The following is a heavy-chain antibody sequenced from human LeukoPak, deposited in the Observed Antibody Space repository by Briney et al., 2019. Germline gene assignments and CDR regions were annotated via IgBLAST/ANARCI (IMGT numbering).Heavy chain of an antibody. D-gene: IGHD2-15*01. CDR1: GGSISSSSYY. CDR2: AYYSGST. V-gene: IGHV4-39*07. CDR3: ARDLIGYCSGGSCGGY. J-gene: IGHJ4*02. Sequence: PSETLSLTCTVSGGSISSSSYYWGWVRQPPGPGLEWIGSAYYSGSTYYNPSLKSRVTISVDTSKNQFSLKLSSVTAADTAVYYCARDLIGYCSGGSCGGYWGQGTLVTVSS.